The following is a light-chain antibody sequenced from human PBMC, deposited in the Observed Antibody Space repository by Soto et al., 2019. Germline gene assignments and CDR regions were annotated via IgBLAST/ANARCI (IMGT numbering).Light chain of an antibody. V-gene: IGKV3-15*01. CDR1: QSVRTN. CDR2: RAS. Sequence: EIVMTQPPVTLSVSPGERAILSCRASQSVRTNLAWYQQKPGQAPRLLIYRASTRAAGVPDRFSGSGSGTEFTLTISSLQSEDFAVYVCQQYNNRPPETFGTGT. CDR3: QQYNNRPPET. J-gene: IGKJ3*01.